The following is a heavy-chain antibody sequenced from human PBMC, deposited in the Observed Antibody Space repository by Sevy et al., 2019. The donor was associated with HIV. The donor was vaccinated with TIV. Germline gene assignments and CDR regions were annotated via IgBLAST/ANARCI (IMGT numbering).Heavy chain of an antibody. V-gene: IGHV1-2*02. CDR1: GYTFTGQY. D-gene: IGHD5-18*01. Sequence: ASVKGSCKASGYTFTGQYIHWVRQAPGQGLEWMGWINPNSGDTKYAQEFKGRVTMTRDTSISTAYMELSGLKSDDTAVYYCSRDLRLRGYSYGCFDYWGQGTLVTVSS. J-gene: IGHJ4*02. CDR2: INPNSGDT. CDR3: SRDLRLRGYSYGCFDY.